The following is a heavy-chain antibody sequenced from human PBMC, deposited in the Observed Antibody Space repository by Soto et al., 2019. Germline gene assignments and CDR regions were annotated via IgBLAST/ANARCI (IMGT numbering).Heavy chain of an antibody. CDR3: ARIRGSDNSDPQDY. CDR1: GGSFSGYH. V-gene: IGHV4-34*01. J-gene: IGHJ4*02. Sequence: QVQLQQWGAGLLKPSETLSLTCAVYGGSFSGYHWTWIRQSPGRGLAWIGEITHRGSPNYNPSLKSRDTMSERPSKKQCPLHLRDVTAGDTADYYCARIRGSDNSDPQDYWGQGNLVTV. D-gene: IGHD1-26*01. CDR2: ITHRGSP.